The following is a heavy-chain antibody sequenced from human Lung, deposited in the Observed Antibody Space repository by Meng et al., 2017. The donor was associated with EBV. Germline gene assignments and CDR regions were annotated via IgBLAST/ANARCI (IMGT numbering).Heavy chain of an antibody. CDR2: IYYSGST. Sequence: QVRLQRSGPGLVKPSPALPLTCTGSGGSISSGGYYWSWIRQHPGKGLEWIGYIYYSGSTYYNPSLKSLVSISVDTSNNQFSLKLSSVTAADTAVYYCARAVDTGYFDYWGQGTLVTVSS. V-gene: IGHV4-31*01. J-gene: IGHJ4*02. CDR3: ARAVDTGYFDY. CDR1: GGSISSGGYY. D-gene: IGHD5-18*01.